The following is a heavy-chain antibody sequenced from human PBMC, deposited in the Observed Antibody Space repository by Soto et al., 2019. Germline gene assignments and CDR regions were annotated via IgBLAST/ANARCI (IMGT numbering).Heavy chain of an antibody. CDR3: ARVRGDYGYYYGMDV. CDR1: VDTVSSNSSA. V-gene: IGHV6-1*01. D-gene: IGHD4-17*01. Sequence: PTLSRTCALSVDTVSSNSSAWNFIMHSPSIGLEWLGRTYYRSKWYNDYAVSVKSRITINPDTSKNQFSLQLNSVTPEDTAVYYCARVRGDYGYYYGMDVWGQGTTVTVSS. CDR2: TYYRSKWYN. J-gene: IGHJ6*02.